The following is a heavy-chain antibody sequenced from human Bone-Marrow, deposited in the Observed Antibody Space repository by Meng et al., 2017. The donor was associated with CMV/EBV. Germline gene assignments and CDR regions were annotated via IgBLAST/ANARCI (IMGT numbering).Heavy chain of an antibody. V-gene: IGHV1-18*01. CDR2: ISAYNGNT. Sequence: DSVKVPCKASGYIFTSYDINWVRQAPGQGLEWMGWISAYNGNTNYAQKLQGRVTMTTDTSTSTAYMDLRSLRSDDTAVYYCARAARPRFRFDPWGQGTLVTVSS. CDR3: ARAARPRFRFDP. D-gene: IGHD6-6*01. CDR1: GYIFTSYD. J-gene: IGHJ5*02.